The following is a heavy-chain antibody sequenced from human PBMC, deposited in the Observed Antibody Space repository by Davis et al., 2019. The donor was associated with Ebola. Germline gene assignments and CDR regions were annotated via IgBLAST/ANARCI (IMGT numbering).Heavy chain of an antibody. CDR3: AREMTRYRYGSVLD. CDR2: MSPNSGNT. V-gene: IGHV1-8*02. Sequence: ASVKVSCKPSGYTFIFYGLSWVRQATGQGLEWMGWMSPNSGNTGYAQKFQGRVTMTRNTSISTAYLELSSLSSEDTAVYYCAREMTRYRYGSVLDWGQGTLVTVSS. J-gene: IGHJ4*02. D-gene: IGHD3-16*02. CDR1: GYTFIFYG.